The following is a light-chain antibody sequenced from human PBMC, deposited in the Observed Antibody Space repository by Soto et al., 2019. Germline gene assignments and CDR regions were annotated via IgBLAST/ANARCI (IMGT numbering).Light chain of an antibody. CDR2: RNN. CDR3: ATWDDSLSGYVV. J-gene: IGLJ2*01. CDR1: SSNIGSNY. V-gene: IGLV1-47*01. Sequence: QSVLTQPPSASGTPGQRVTISCSGSSSNIGSNYVFWYQQLPGTAPKVLMYRNNQRPSGVPYRFSGSKSGTSASLAISGLRSEDEADDYCATWDDSLSGYVVFGGGTKLTVL.